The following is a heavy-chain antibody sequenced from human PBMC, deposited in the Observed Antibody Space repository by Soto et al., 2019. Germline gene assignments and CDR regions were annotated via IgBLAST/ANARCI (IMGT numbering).Heavy chain of an antibody. D-gene: IGHD3-3*01. CDR3: ATGVICIGYFTVDS. Sequence: QVQLVQSGAEVKKPGSSVKASCKASGGSFGNSAINWVRQTPGQGLEWLGGFIPVYRTLNYAQKFQGRVTITADESTGTAYMTLSILASDYTAVYYCATGVICIGYFTVDSWGQGTRVTVSS. CDR1: GGSFGNSA. J-gene: IGHJ4*02. CDR2: FIPVYRTL. V-gene: IGHV1-69*01.